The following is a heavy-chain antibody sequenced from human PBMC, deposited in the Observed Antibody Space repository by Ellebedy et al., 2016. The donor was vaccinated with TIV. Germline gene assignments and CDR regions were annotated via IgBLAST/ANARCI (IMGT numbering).Heavy chain of an antibody. CDR2: MSADRTDT. D-gene: IGHD5-12*01. J-gene: IGHJ6*02. CDR1: GFKLSYHA. V-gene: IGHV3-30-3*01. Sequence: GESLKISXAASGFKLSYHAMQWVRQAPGKGLEWVAVMSADRTDTYYSDSVRGRFTISKDDSRSTLYLQMNSLIAEDKALYYCARENSYDTGGLDVWGQGTTVTVSS. CDR3: ARENSYDTGGLDV.